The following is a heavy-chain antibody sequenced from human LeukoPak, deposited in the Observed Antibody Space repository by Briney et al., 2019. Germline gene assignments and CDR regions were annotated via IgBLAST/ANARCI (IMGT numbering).Heavy chain of an antibody. CDR3: ARLRGVRAPFDP. D-gene: IGHD3-10*01. CDR2: IYPGNSDT. J-gene: IGHJ5*02. V-gene: IGHV5-51*01. Sequence: GESLKISCKISGYILTNNWIGWVRQVPGKGLEWMGLIYPGNSDTKYSPSFQGQVTFSVDKSISTAYLQWSSLKASDTAMYYCARLRGVRAPFDPWGQGTLVTVSS. CDR1: GYILTNNW.